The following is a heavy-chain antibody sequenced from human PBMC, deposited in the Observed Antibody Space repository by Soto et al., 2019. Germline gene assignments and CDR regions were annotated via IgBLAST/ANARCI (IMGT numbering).Heavy chain of an antibody. V-gene: IGHV4-59*01. D-gene: IGHD6-13*01. J-gene: IGHJ5*02. CDR2: IYYSGST. CDR1: GGSISSYY. Sequence: PSETLSLTCTVSGGSISSYYWSWIRQPPGKGLEWIGYIYYSGSTNYNPSLKSRVTISVDTSKNQFSLKLSSVTAADTAVYYCAQQLITPKNNWFDPWGQETLVTVSS. CDR3: AQQLITPKNNWFDP.